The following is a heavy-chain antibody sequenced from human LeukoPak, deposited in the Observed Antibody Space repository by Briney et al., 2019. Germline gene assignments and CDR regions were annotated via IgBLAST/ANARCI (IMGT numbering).Heavy chain of an antibody. CDR3: ARVSDYGAGNWFDP. Sequence: GGSLRLSCAASGFTFSSYSMNWVRQAPGKGLEWVSSISSSSYIYYADSVKGRFTISRDNAKNSLYLQMNSLRAEDTAVYYCARVSDYGAGNWFDPWGQGTLVTVSS. V-gene: IGHV3-21*01. J-gene: IGHJ5*02. CDR2: ISSSSYI. D-gene: IGHD4-17*01. CDR1: GFTFSSYS.